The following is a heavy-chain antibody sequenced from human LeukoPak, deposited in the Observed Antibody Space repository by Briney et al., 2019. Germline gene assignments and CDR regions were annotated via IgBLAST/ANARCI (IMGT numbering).Heavy chain of an antibody. V-gene: IGHV3-7*01. J-gene: IGHJ4*02. Sequence: GGSLRLSCAASGFTFSSYWMSWVRQAPGKGLEWVANIKQDGSEKYYVDSVKGRFTISRDNAKNSLYLQMNSLRAEDTAVYYCAREGRGYYDSSGYSSGGYFDYWGQGTLVTVSS. CDR1: GFTFSSYW. CDR2: IKQDGSEK. D-gene: IGHD3-22*01. CDR3: AREGRGYYDSSGYSSGGYFDY.